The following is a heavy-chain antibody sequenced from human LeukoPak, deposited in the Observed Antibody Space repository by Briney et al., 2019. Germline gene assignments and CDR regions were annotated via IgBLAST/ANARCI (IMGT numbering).Heavy chain of an antibody. D-gene: IGHD3-10*01. CDR3: ARDSRSARLWFGELSPDIVGWFDP. CDR1: GGSISSGDYY. J-gene: IGHJ5*02. Sequence: SETLSLTCTVSGGSISSGDYYWSWIRQPPGKGLEWIGYIYYSGSTYYNPSLKSRVTISVDTSKNQFSLKLSSVTAADTAVYYCARDSRSARLWFGELSPDIVGWFDPWGQGTLVTVSS. V-gene: IGHV4-30-4*01. CDR2: IYYSGST.